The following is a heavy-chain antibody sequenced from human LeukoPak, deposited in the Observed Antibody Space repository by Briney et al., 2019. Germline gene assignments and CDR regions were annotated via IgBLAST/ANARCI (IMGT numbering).Heavy chain of an antibody. CDR2: IYYSGSA. V-gene: IGHV4-39*01. D-gene: IGHD3-9*01. CDR3: PLFDILTGYTDY. J-gene: IGHJ4*02. Sequence: SETLSLTCTVSGGSISSSSYYWGWIRQPPGKGLEWIGSIYYSGSAYYNPSLKSRVAISVDTSKNQFSLKLSSVTAADTAVYYCPLFDILTGYTDYWGQGTLVTVSS. CDR1: GGSISSSSYY.